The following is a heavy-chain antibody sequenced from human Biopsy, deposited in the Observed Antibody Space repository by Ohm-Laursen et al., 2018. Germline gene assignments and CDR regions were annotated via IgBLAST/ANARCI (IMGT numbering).Heavy chain of an antibody. J-gene: IGHJ2*01. D-gene: IGHD3-22*01. Sequence: GTLSLTCTVSGDSISSYYWSWIRQPPGKGLEWIGYVYYTGSTDYNPSLQSRVTISVDTSKNHFSLRLRSVTPADTAIYYCARDRGYYSDRTVPGYFDLWGRGILVTVSS. CDR2: VYYTGST. CDR1: GDSISSYY. V-gene: IGHV4-59*01. CDR3: ARDRGYYSDRTVPGYFDL.